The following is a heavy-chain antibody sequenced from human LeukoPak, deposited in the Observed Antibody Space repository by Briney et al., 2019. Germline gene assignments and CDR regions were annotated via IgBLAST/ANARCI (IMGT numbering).Heavy chain of an antibody. CDR2: IYTSGST. CDR1: GGSISSYY. Sequence: SETLSLTXTVSGGSISSYYWSWIRQPAGKGLEWIGRIYTSGSTNYNPSLKSRVTMSVDTSKNQFSLKLSSVTAADTAVYYCARNSDYESYYYYYMDVWGKGTTVTVSS. CDR3: ARNSDYESYYYYYMDV. J-gene: IGHJ6*03. D-gene: IGHD4-17*01. V-gene: IGHV4-4*07.